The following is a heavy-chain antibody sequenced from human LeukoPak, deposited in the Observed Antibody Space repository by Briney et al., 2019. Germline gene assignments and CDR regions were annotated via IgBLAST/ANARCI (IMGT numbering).Heavy chain of an antibody. Sequence: ASVKVSCKASGYTFTGYYMHWVREAPGQGLEWLGWIKPNSGGTNYAQKFQGRVTLTRDMSISTAYMELGGLTSDDTAIYYCARGTTAATPYYFAFWGQGTQVTVSS. CDR1: GYTFTGYY. V-gene: IGHV1-2*02. J-gene: IGHJ4*02. D-gene: IGHD2-15*01. CDR3: ARGTTAATPYYFAF. CDR2: IKPNSGGT.